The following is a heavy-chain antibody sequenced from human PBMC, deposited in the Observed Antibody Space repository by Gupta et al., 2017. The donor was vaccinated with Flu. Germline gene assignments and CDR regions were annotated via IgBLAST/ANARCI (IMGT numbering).Heavy chain of an antibody. V-gene: IGHV4-59*01. CDR1: GSISSYY. Sequence: GSISSYYWSWIRQPPGKGLEWIGYIYYSGSTNYNPSLKSRVTISVDTSKNQFSLKLSSVPAADTAVYYCARDVSTAYFDYWGQGTLVTVSS. J-gene: IGHJ4*02. CDR3: ARDVSTAYFDY. CDR2: IYYSGST. D-gene: IGHD4-4*01.